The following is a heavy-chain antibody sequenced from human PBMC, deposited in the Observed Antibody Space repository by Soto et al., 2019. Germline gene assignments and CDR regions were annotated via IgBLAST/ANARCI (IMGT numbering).Heavy chain of an antibody. V-gene: IGHV3-23*01. Sequence: PGGSLRLSCAASGFTFSSNAMSWVRQAPGKGLEWVSAISGSGGSTYYADSVKGRFTISRDNSKNTLYLQMNSLRAEDTAVYYCAKWDLIANGRFDCWGQGTLVTVSS. D-gene: IGHD3-22*01. CDR2: ISGSGGST. J-gene: IGHJ4*01. CDR3: AKWDLIANGRFDC. CDR1: GFTFSSNA.